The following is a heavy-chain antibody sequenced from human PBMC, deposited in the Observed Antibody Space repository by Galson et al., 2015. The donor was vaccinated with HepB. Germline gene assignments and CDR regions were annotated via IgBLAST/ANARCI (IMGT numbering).Heavy chain of an antibody. V-gene: IGHV3-48*02. J-gene: IGHJ4*02. CDR2: IPTGSSTK. CDR3: ARSLGRRGVDPQPYYFDY. D-gene: IGHD3-10*01. Sequence: SLRLSCAASGFTFSSYGMSWVRQAPGKGPEWVSYIPTGSSTKYYADSVKGRLTISRDNAKSSLYLQLNSLRDEDTAVNYCARSLGRRGVDPQPYYFDYWGQGTLVTVSA. CDR1: GFTFSSYG.